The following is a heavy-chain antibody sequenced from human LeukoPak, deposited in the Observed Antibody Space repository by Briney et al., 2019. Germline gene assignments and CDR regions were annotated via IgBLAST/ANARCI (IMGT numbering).Heavy chain of an antibody. Sequence: PSETLSLTCTVSGGYIITSGHYWGWIRQPPGKGLEWIGSIYYTGVTSTNPFFRSRMSISVDTSKNQFSLNLTSVTAADTAVYYCARQKCTSTSCLTKNAFDIWGQGTMVTVSS. J-gene: IGHJ3*02. CDR2: IYYTGVT. D-gene: IGHD2-2*01. V-gene: IGHV4-39*01. CDR3: ARQKCTSTSCLTKNAFDI. CDR1: GGYIITSGHY.